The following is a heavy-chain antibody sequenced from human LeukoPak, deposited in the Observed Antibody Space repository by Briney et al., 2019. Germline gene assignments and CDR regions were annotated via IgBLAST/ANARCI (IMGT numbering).Heavy chain of an antibody. V-gene: IGHV4-61*02. CDR1: GDSISSGDYY. CDR3: ARNGDYSQDF. Sequence: SETLSLTCTVSGDSISSGDYYWSWIRQPAGKGLEWIGRISSSGSTNYNPSLKSRVTISVDKSRDHFSLTLNSVTAADTAVYYCARNGDYSQDFWGQGTLVTVSS. J-gene: IGHJ4*02. D-gene: IGHD2-15*01. CDR2: ISSSGST.